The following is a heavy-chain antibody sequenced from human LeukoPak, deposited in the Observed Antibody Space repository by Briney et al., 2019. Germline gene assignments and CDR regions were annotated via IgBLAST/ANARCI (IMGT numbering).Heavy chain of an antibody. D-gene: IGHD3-22*01. CDR3: ARGSTARYYYDSSGYYRGAVDY. CDR1: GYTFTTYG. V-gene: IGHV1-18*01. J-gene: IGHJ4*02. Sequence: ASVKVSCKTSGYTFTTYGISWVRQAPGQGLEWMGWISAYNGNTNYAQKFQGRVTMTTDTSTNTAYMELRSLRSDGTAVYYCARGSTARYYYDSSGYYRGAVDYWGQGTLVTISS. CDR2: ISAYNGNT.